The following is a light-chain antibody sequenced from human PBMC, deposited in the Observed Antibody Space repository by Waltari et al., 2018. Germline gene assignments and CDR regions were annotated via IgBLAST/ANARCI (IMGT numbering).Light chain of an antibody. J-gene: IGKJ5*01. CDR2: EAS. V-gene: IGKV3-11*01. CDR3: QQRSNWPPIT. Sequence: EIVLTQSPVTLSLAPGERATLSCWASQSVGSSLAWSQQKPGQAPRLLMYEASHRATGVPARFNGSGFGTDFTLTIISLQSEDSAVYYCQQRSNWPPITFGQGTRLEIK. CDR1: QSVGSS.